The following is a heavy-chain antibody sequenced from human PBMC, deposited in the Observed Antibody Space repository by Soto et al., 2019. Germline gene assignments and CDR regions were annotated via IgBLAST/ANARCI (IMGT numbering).Heavy chain of an antibody. Sequence: ESGGGLVQPGGSLRLSCAASGFTFRSYWMSWVRQAPGKGLEWVANIKQDGSAKYYVDSVKGRFTISRDNAKNSLYLQMNSLRAVDTAVYYCAREDYSLTDYWGQGTLVTVSS. CDR3: AREDYSLTDY. V-gene: IGHV3-7*04. CDR1: GFTFRSYW. J-gene: IGHJ4*02. CDR2: IKQDGSAK. D-gene: IGHD4-4*01.